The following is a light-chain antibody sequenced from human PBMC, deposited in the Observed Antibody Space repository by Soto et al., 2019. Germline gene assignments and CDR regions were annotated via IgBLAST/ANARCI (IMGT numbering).Light chain of an antibody. CDR1: QSISNW. CDR2: TAS. J-gene: IGKJ1*01. Sequence: DIQMTQSPSTLSASVGDRVTITCRASQSISNWLAWYQQKPGKAPKLLIYTASRLESGVPSRFSGSGSGIEFTLTISSLQPDDFATYYCQQYDSYSWTFGQGTKVDMK. V-gene: IGKV1-5*03. CDR3: QQYDSYSWT.